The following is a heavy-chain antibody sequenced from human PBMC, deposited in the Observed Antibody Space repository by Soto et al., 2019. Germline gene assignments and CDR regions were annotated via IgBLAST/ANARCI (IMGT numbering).Heavy chain of an antibody. CDR3: ARAVKDFWSGYTDYYYGMDV. CDR2: IIPIFGTA. D-gene: IGHD3-3*01. Sequence: GASVKVSCKASGGTFSSYAISWVRQAPGQGLEWMGGIIPIFGTANYAQKFQGRVTITADESTSTAYMELSSLRSADTAVYYCARAVKDFWSGYTDYYYGMDVWGQGTTVTV. CDR1: GGTFSSYA. J-gene: IGHJ6*02. V-gene: IGHV1-69*13.